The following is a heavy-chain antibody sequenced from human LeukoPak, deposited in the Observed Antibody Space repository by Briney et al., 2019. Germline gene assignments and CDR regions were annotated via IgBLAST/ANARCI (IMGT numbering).Heavy chain of an antibody. CDR1: GGSFSGYY. CDR2: INHSGST. CDR3: ARDGDPVYYDILTGYYIGAFDI. V-gene: IGHV4-34*01. J-gene: IGHJ3*02. Sequence: SETLSLTCAVYGGSFSGYYWSWIRQPAGKGLEWIGEINHSGSTNYNPSLKSRVTISVDTSKNQFSLKLSSVTAADTAVYYCARDGDPVYYDILTGYYIGAFDIWGQGTMVTVSS. D-gene: IGHD3-9*01.